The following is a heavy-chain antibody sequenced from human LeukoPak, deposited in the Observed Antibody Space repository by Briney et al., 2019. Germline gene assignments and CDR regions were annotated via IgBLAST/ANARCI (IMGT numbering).Heavy chain of an antibody. CDR2: ISAYNGNT. V-gene: IGHV1-18*01. D-gene: IGHD3-10*01. CDR1: GYTFTSYG. CDR3: ARDWSGFGELNYYYYGMDV. J-gene: IGHJ6*02. Sequence: ASVKVSCKASGYTFTSYGISWVRQAPGQGLEWMGWISAYNGNTNYAQKLQGRVAMTTDTSTSTAYMELRSLRSDDTAVYYRARDWSGFGELNYYYYGMDVWGQGTTVTVSS.